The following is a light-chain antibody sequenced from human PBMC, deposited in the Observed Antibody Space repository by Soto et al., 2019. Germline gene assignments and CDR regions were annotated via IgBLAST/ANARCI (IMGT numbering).Light chain of an antibody. CDR1: QSISSW. J-gene: IGKJ3*01. CDR3: QQSDSYPLT. CDR2: KAS. Sequence: DIQMTQSPSTLSASVGDRVTITCRASQSISSWLAWYQQKPGKAPKVLIYKASSLESGVPSRLSGSGSGTEFTLTISSLQPDDFATYYCQQSDSYPLTFGPGTKVDIK. V-gene: IGKV1-5*03.